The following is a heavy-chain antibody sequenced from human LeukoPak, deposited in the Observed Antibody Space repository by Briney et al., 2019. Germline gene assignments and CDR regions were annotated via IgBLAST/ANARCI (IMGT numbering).Heavy chain of an antibody. CDR1: GFTFSSYA. V-gene: IGHV3-30-3*01. Sequence: GGSLRLSCAASGFTFSSYAMHWVRQAPGKGLEWVAVISYDGSNKYYADSVKGRFTISRDNSKNTLYLQMNSLRAEDTAVYYCARDGDYSCGSFDYWGQGTLVTVSS. J-gene: IGHJ4*02. CDR3: ARDGDYSCGSFDY. D-gene: IGHD5-18*01. CDR2: ISYDGSNK.